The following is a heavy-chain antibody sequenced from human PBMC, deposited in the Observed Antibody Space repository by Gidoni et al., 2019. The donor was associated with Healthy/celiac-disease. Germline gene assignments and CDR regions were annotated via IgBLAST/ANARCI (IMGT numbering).Heavy chain of an antibody. CDR2: ISYDGSNK. J-gene: IGHJ4*02. Sequence: GVRQAPGKGLEWVAVISYDGSNKYYADSVKGRFTISRDNSKNTLYLQMNSLRAEDTAVYYCAKGFQWELLRWGQGTLVTVSS. D-gene: IGHD1-26*01. CDR3: AKGFQWELLR. V-gene: IGHV3-30*18.